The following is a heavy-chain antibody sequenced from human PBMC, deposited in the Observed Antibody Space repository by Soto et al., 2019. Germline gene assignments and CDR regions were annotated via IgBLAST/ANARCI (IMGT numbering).Heavy chain of an antibody. CDR1: GGSFSGYY. V-gene: IGHV4-34*01. J-gene: IGHJ4*02. CDR3: ARGQGVRYYYDSSGYRFDY. CDR2: INHSGST. Sequence: XGTLSLPFAVYGGSFSGYYWSGIRQPTGKGLEWIGEINHSGSTNYNPSLKSRVTISVDTSKNQFSLKLSSVTAADTAVYYCARGQGVRYYYDSSGYRFDYWGQGTLVTVSS. D-gene: IGHD3-22*01.